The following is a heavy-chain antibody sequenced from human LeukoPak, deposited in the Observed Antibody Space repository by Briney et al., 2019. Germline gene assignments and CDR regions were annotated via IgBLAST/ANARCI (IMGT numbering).Heavy chain of an antibody. Sequence: SETLSLACAVYGGSFSGYYWSWIRQPPGKGLEWIGEINHSGSTNYNPSLKSRVTISVDTSKNQFSLKLSSVTAADTAVYYCAVGGVFYDILTGDAFDIWGQGTMVTVSS. CDR1: GGSFSGYY. D-gene: IGHD3-9*01. CDR2: INHSGST. V-gene: IGHV4-34*01. CDR3: AVGGVFYDILTGDAFDI. J-gene: IGHJ3*02.